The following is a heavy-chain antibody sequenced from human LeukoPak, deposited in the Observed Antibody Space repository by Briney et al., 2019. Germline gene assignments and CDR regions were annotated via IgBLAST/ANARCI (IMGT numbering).Heavy chain of an antibody. V-gene: IGHV3-23*01. CDR3: ARESGRYYVPDDY. J-gene: IGHJ4*02. D-gene: IGHD1-26*01. CDR1: GFTFSDYY. CDR2: ISGSGGST. Sequence: GGSLRLSCAASGFTFSDYYMSWIRQAPGKGLEWVSAISGSGGSTYYADSVKGRFTISRDNSKNTLYLQMNSLRAEDTAVYYCARESGRYYVPDDYWGQGTLVTVSS.